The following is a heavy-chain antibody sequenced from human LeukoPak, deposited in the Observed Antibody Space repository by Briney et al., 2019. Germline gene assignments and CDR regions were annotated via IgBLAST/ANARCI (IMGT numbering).Heavy chain of an antibody. J-gene: IGHJ6*03. CDR2: ISSSSSTI. D-gene: IGHD3-22*01. CDR1: GFTFSSYS. CDR3: AREHEESGYYLLYYMDV. Sequence: GGSLRLTCAASGFTFSSYSMNWVRQAPGKGLEWVSYISSSSSTIYYADSVKGRFTISRDNAKNSLYLQMNSLRAEDTAVYYCAREHEESGYYLLYYMDVWGKGTTVTVSS. V-gene: IGHV3-48*04.